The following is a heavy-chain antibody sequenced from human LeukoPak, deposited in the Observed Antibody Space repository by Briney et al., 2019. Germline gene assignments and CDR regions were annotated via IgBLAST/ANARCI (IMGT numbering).Heavy chain of an antibody. V-gene: IGHV1-8*01. CDR3: VHRGRVEEDYFDY. D-gene: IGHD5-24*01. CDR2: MNPNNGNT. Sequence: ASVQVSCKASGYTCTSYDINWVRQPTGQGLEWMGWMNPNNGNTGYAQKFQGRVSMTRNTSISTAYMELSSLISEDTAVYYCVHRGRVEEDYFDYWGQGTLVTVSS. CDR1: GYTCTSYD. J-gene: IGHJ4*02.